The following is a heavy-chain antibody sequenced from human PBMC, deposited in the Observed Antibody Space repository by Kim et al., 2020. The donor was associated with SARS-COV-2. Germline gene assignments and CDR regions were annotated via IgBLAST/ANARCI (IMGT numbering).Heavy chain of an antibody. CDR2: INHSGST. D-gene: IGHD1-7*01. Sequence: SETLSLTCAVYGGSFSGYYWSWIRQPPGKGLEWIGEINHSGSTNYNPSLKSRVTISVDTSKNQFSLKLSSVTAADTAVYYCARGRGSWNYGDYYYYGMDVWGQGTTVTVSS. J-gene: IGHJ6*02. CDR1: GGSFSGYY. V-gene: IGHV4-34*01. CDR3: ARGRGSWNYGDYYYYGMDV.